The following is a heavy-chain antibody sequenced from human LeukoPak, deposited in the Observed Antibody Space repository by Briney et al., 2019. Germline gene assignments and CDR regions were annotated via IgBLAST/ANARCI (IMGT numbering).Heavy chain of an antibody. Sequence: GGSLRLSCAASGLAVSDQFMSWVRQAPGKGLEWVSVLYRGGNTYYADSVRGRFTISRHNSKNMVYLQMTCHPASGTVVHYCASDRIEGATSDFDYWGQGTLVTVSS. CDR3: ASDRIEGATSDFDY. CDR1: GLAVSDQF. J-gene: IGHJ4*02. CDR2: LYRGGNT. D-gene: IGHD2-21*01. V-gene: IGHV3-66*01.